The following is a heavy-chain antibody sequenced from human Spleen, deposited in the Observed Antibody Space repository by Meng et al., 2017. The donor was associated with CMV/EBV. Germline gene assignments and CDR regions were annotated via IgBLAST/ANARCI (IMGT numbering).Heavy chain of an antibody. CDR3: ATGSTLDY. J-gene: IGHJ4*02. CDR1: VFTFSSYR. Sequence: LRLSCAVSVFTFSSYRIEWVRQAPGKGLDWVASISSTSAYIYYADSVKGRFTITRDKAKTSVYLLMDSLTAEDTAIYYCATGSTLDYWGQGTLVTVSS. V-gene: IGHV3-21*01. CDR2: ISSTSAYI.